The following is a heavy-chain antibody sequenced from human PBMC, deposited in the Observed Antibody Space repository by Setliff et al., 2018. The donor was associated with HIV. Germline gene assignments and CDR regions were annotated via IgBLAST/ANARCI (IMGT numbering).Heavy chain of an antibody. V-gene: IGHV4-39*07. Sequence: SETLSLTCAVSGVTFSSNNYYWGWIRQPPGKGLEWIGTVFYSGSTNYNPSLKSRVTISVDTSKNQFSLKLSSVTAADTAVYYCARDRYCSSTSCYDNWFDPWGQGTLVTVSS. CDR1: GVTFSSNNYY. CDR3: ARDRYCSSTSCYDNWFDP. CDR2: VFYSGST. J-gene: IGHJ5*02. D-gene: IGHD2-2*01.